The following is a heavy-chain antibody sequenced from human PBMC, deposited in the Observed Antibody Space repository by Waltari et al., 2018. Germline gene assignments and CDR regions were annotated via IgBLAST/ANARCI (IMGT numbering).Heavy chain of an antibody. D-gene: IGHD1-26*01. CDR2: LYYSGSA. Sequence: QLQLHESGPGLVKPSETLSLTCTVSGGSISSSNYYWGWIRQPPGKGLEWIGSLYYSGSAYYNPSLKCRVTISVDRSNNQFSLKVTSVTAADTAMYYCASQPSGRYYLYYFDYWGQGTLVTVSS. V-gene: IGHV4-39*01. CDR1: GGSISSSNYY. CDR3: ASQPSGRYYLYYFDY. J-gene: IGHJ4*02.